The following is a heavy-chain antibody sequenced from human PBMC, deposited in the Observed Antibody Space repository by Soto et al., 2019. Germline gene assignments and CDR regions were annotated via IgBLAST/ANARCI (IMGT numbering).Heavy chain of an antibody. CDR3: ARRLGYSYGRYYLDY. D-gene: IGHD5-18*01. V-gene: IGHV4-39*01. CDR2: INYSGST. J-gene: IGHJ4*02. CDR1: GGSISSSSYY. Sequence: PSETLSLTCTVSGGSISSSSYYWGWVRQPPGQGLEWIGSINYSGSTYYNPSLKSRVTISVDTSKNQFSLKLNSVTAADTAVYYCARRLGYSYGRYYLDYCGQGALVTVS.